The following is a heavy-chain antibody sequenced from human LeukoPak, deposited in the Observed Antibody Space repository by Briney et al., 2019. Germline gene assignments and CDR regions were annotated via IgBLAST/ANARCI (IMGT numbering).Heavy chain of an antibody. CDR3: ARRTRYYYYMDV. J-gene: IGHJ6*03. CDR1: GGSISSGSYY. Sequence: PSETLSLTCTVSGGSISSGSYYWSWIRQPAGKGLEWIGRIYTSGSTNYNPSLKSRVTISVDTSKNQFSLKLSSVTAADTAVYYCARRTRYYYYMDVWGKGTTVTVSS. V-gene: IGHV4-61*02. CDR2: IYTSGST.